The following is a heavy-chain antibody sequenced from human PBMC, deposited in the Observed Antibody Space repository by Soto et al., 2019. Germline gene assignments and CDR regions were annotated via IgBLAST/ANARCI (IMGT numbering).Heavy chain of an antibody. CDR3: ARGPYSSGWYAFDI. J-gene: IGHJ3*02. CDR2: INHSGST. V-gene: IGHV4-34*01. Sequence: SETLSLTCAVYGGSFSGYYWSWIRQPPGKGLEWIGEINHSGSTNYNPSLKSRVTISVDTSKNQFSLKLSSVTAADTAVYYCARGPYSSGWYAFDIWGQGTMVTVSS. D-gene: IGHD6-19*01. CDR1: GGSFSGYY.